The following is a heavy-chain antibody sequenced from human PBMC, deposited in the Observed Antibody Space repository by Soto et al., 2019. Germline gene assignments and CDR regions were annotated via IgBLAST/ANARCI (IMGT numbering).Heavy chain of an antibody. CDR3: ASQIYLGDYWGYYYYGMDV. Sequence: GGSLRLSCAASGFTFSSYGMHWVRQAPGKGLEWVAVIWYDGSNKYYADSVKGRFTISRDNSKNTLYLQMNSLRAEDTAVYYCASQIYLGDYWGYYYYGMDVWGQGTTVTVSS. CDR2: IWYDGSNK. J-gene: IGHJ6*02. D-gene: IGHD4-17*01. CDR1: GFTFSSYG. V-gene: IGHV3-33*01.